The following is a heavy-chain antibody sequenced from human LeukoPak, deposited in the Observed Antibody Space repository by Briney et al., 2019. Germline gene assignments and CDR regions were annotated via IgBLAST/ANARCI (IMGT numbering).Heavy chain of an antibody. Sequence: ASVKVSCKASGYTFTDYYMHWVRQAPGQGLEWMGWINPKSVATNNAQKFQGRVTMTRDTSISTAYMELSRLRSDDTAVYYCARRSNDAFDIWGQGTMVTVSS. J-gene: IGHJ3*02. CDR1: GYTFTDYY. CDR2: INPKSVAT. CDR3: ARRSNDAFDI. V-gene: IGHV1-2*02.